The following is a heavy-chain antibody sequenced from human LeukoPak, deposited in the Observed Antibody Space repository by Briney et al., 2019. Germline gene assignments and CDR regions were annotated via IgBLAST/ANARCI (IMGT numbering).Heavy chain of an antibody. D-gene: IGHD3-22*01. Sequence: GGSLRLSCAASGFTVSSNYMSWVRQAPGKGLEWVSVIYSGGSTYYADSVKGRFTISRDNSKNTLYLQMNSLRAEDTAVYYCARDRVYYYDSSGYYPDAFDIWGQGTMVTVSS. V-gene: IGHV3-66*01. CDR3: ARDRVYYYDSSGYYPDAFDI. CDR1: GFTVSSNY. J-gene: IGHJ3*02. CDR2: IYSGGST.